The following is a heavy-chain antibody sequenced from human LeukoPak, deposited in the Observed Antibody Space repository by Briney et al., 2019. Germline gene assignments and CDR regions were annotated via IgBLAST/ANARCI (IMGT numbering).Heavy chain of an antibody. V-gene: IGHV3-23*01. CDR1: GCTFSSYG. Sequence: GGSLRLSCAASGCTFSSYGMSWGRKGPGKGLEWVWTGSDSGGSRYYADSVKGRFTISRANSTTTLYLPMNRLTAADTAIHYCAKVPYSDYGSGRTPFMDVWGQGTTAAVSS. CDR2: GSDSGGSR. D-gene: IGHD3-10*01. J-gene: IGHJ6*02. CDR3: AKVPYSDYGSGRTPFMDV.